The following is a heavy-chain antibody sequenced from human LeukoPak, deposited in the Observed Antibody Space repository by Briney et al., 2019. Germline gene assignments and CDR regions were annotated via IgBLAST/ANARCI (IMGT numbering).Heavy chain of an antibody. CDR1: GNNLREVS. CDR2: FDPEDGET. D-gene: IGHD6-19*01. Sequence: ASVRVSCKISGNNLREVSMNWVRQGPGKGLEWMGGFDPEDGETIYAQKFQGRVTMTEDTSTDTAYMELSSLRSEDTAVYYCATGYSSGWYPFDYWGQGTLVTVSS. V-gene: IGHV1-24*01. J-gene: IGHJ4*02. CDR3: ATGYSSGWYPFDY.